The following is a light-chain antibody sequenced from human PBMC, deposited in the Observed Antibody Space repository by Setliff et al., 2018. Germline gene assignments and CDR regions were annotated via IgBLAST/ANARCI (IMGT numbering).Light chain of an antibody. CDR1: SSDVGGYNY. Sequence: QSVLTQPPSASGSPGQSVTISRTGTSSDVGGYNYVSWYQQHPGKAPKLMIYEVSNRPSGVSNRFSGSKSGNTASLTISGLQAEDEADYYCCSYTGFSYVLGSGTKVTVL. CDR3: CSYTGFSYV. V-gene: IGLV2-8*01. CDR2: EVS. J-gene: IGLJ1*01.